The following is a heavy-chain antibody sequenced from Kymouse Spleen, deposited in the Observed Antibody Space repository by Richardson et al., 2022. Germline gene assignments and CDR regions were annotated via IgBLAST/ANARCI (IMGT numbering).Heavy chain of an antibody. CDR1: GFTFSSYD. Sequence: EVQLVESGGGLVQPGGSLRLSCAASGFTFSSYDMHWVRQATGKGLEWVSAIGTAGDTYYPGSVKGRFTISRENAKNSLYLQMNSLRAGDTAVYYCARDRGIVGATDYYYGMDVWGQGTTVTVSS. J-gene: IGHJ6*02. V-gene: IGHV3-13*01. CDR3: ARDRGIVGATDYYYGMDV. D-gene: IGHD1-26*01. CDR2: IGTAGDT.